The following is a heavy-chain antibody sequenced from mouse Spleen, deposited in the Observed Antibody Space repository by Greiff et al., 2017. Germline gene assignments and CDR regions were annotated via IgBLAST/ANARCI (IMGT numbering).Heavy chain of an antibody. D-gene: IGHD1-1*01. Sequence: QVQLQQSGAELVKPGASVKLSCKASGYTFTSYYMYWVKQRPGQGLEWIGEINPSNGGTNFNEKFKSKATLTVDKSSSTAYMQLSSLTSEDSAVYYCTRRDYGSSPWFAYWGQGTLVTVSA. CDR2: INPSNGGT. J-gene: IGHJ3*01. CDR1: GYTFTSYY. CDR3: TRRDYGSSPWFAY. V-gene: IGHV1S81*02.